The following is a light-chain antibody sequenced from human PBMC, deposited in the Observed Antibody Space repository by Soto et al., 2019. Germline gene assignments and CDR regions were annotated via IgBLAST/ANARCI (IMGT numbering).Light chain of an antibody. CDR2: GAS. Sequence: EIVVTQSPATLSVSPGERATLSCRASQSISSTYLTWYHQRPGQAPRLLIYGASSRATGIPDRFSGSGSGTDFTLTISRLEPEDFAVYYCQQYGSSLSITFGQGTRLEI. V-gene: IGKV3-20*01. CDR3: QQYGSSLSIT. CDR1: QSISSTY. J-gene: IGKJ5*01.